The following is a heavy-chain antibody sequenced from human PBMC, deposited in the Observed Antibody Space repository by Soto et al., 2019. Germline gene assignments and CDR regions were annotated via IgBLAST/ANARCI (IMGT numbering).Heavy chain of an antibody. CDR2: IGNSGSYI. V-gene: IGHV3-21*01. CDR1: GFIFRRYT. CDR3: ARGSAFIGLDY. J-gene: IGHJ4*02. Sequence: GGSLRLSCALSGFIFRRYTMNWVRQAPGQGLEWVSSIGNSGSYIYDTDNVKGRYNISRDNTKDSLYLQMNSLRAEDTAIYYCARGSAFIGLDYWGQGT. D-gene: IGHD1-26*01.